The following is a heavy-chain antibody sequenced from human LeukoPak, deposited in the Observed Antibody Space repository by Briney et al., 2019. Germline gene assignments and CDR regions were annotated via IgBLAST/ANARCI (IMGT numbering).Heavy chain of an antibody. CDR2: IFHTGST. V-gene: IGHV4-61*05. CDR3: GRNGYYSTDL. D-gene: IGHD4-17*01. Sequence: SETLSLTCTVSGDSINNNNYYWGWIRQPPGKGLEWIGEIFHTGSTNYNPSLKSRVTISVDKSKNQFSLEVTSVTAADTAVYFCGRNGYYSTDLWGQGTLVTVSS. J-gene: IGHJ5*02. CDR1: GDSINNNNYY.